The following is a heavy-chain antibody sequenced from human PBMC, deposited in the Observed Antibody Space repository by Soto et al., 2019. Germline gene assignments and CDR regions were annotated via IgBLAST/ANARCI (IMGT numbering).Heavy chain of an antibody. CDR3: AREPSGSYYNLDY. J-gene: IGHJ4*02. Sequence: GASVKVSCKASGYTFINYYIHWVRQAPGQGLEWMAIINPTGGSTNYAQRFQGRVTLTMDTSTSTVYMELSSLRSEDTAVYYCAREPSGSYYNLDYWGQGTLVTVSS. D-gene: IGHD3-10*01. V-gene: IGHV1-46*01. CDR2: INPTGGST. CDR1: GYTFINYY.